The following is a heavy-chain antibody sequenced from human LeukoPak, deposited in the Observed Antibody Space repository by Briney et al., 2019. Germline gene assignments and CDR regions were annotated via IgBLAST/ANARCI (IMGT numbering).Heavy chain of an antibody. V-gene: IGHV3-30*03. J-gene: IGHJ2*01. CDR3: ARLETHWNYWYFDL. CDR2: ISYDGNNK. Sequence: GRSLRLSCAASGITFSSYGMHWVRQAPGKGLEWVAVISYDGNNKYYADSVKGRFTISRDNSKNTLYLQMNSLRAEDTAVYYCARLETHWNYWYFDLWGRGTLVTVSS. CDR1: GITFSSYG. D-gene: IGHD1-1*01.